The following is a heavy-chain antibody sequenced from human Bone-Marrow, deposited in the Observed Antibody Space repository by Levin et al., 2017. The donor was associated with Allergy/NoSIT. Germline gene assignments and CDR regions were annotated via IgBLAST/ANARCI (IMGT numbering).Heavy chain of an antibody. CDR1: GYSISSGYY. D-gene: IGHD3-3*01. V-gene: IGHV4-38-2*02. CDR3: ARDDFFHWFDP. Sequence: SETLSLTCAVSGYSISSGYYWGWIRQPPGKGLEWIGSIYHSGSTYYNPSLKSRVTISVDTSKNQFSLKLSSVTAADTAVYYCARDDFFHWFDPWGQGTLVTVSS. J-gene: IGHJ5*02. CDR2: IYHSGST.